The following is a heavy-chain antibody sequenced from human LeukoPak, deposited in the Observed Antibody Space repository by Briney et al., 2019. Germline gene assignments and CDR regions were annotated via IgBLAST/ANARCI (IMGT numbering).Heavy chain of an antibody. CDR2: ISYDGSNK. J-gene: IGHJ4*02. D-gene: IGHD6-19*01. V-gene: IGHV3-30*04. Sequence: GGSLRLSYAASGFTFSSYAMHWVRQAPGKGLEWVAVISYDGSNKYYADSVKGRFTISRDNSKNTLYLQMNSLRAEDTAVYYCAKRGIAVARVPGGLDYWGQGTLVTVSS. CDR1: GFTFSSYA. CDR3: AKRGIAVARVPGGLDY.